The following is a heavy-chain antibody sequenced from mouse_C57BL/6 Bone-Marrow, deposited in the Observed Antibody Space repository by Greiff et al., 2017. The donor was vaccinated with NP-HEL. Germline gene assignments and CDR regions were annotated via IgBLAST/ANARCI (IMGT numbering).Heavy chain of an antibody. V-gene: IGHV5-4*01. J-gene: IGHJ3*01. D-gene: IGHD1-1*01. CDR3: ARDYYGRALFAY. CDR2: ISDGGSYT. CDR1: GFTFSSYA. Sequence: EVQLQESGGGLVKPGGSLKLSCAASGFTFSSYAMSWVRQTPEKRLEWVATISDGGSYTYYPDNVKGRFTISRDNAKNNLYLQKSHLKTEDTAMYYCARDYYGRALFAYWGQGTLVTVSA.